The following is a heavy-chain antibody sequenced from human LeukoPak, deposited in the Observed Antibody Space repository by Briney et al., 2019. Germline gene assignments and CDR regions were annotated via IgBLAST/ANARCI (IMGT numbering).Heavy chain of an antibody. CDR1: GFTVSSNY. D-gene: IGHD5-18*01. CDR3: ATERGYSYGFYYYGMDV. CDR2: ISSSSSYI. Sequence: PGGSLRLSCAASGFTVSSNYMSWVRQAPGKGLEWVSSISSSSSYIYYADSVKGRFTISRDNAKNTLYLQMNSLRAEDTAVYYCATERGYSYGFYYYGMDVWGQGITVTVSS. J-gene: IGHJ6*02. V-gene: IGHV3-21*04.